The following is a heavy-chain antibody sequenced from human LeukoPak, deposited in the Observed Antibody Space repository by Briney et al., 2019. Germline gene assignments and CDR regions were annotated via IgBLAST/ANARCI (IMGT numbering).Heavy chain of an antibody. Sequence: SETLSLTCTVSGGSISSGGYYWSWIRQHPGKGLEWIGYIYYSGSTYYNPSLKSRVTISVDTSKNQFSLKLSSVTAADTAVYYCARDLRYCSSTSCYTNWFDPWGQGTLATVSS. J-gene: IGHJ5*02. D-gene: IGHD2-2*02. CDR2: IYYSGST. CDR3: ARDLRYCSSTSCYTNWFDP. V-gene: IGHV4-31*03. CDR1: GGSISSGGYY.